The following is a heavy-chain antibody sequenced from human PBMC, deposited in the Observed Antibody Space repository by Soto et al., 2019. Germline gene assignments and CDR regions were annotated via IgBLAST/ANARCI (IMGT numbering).Heavy chain of an antibody. D-gene: IGHD1-20*01. V-gene: IGHV3-30*03. CDR2: IGKDGFDE. CDR3: ARSRDDNNLGVDV. CDR1: GFIFSDYA. Sequence: QAQLVESGGGVVQPGGSLRLSCSVSGFIFSDYAMHWVRQAPLEGLEWVAFIGKDGFDENYGDSLRGRFTVSRTNRENTPHLEIHRLSLDDSGVYFCARSRDDNNLGVDVWGRGTTITVSS. J-gene: IGHJ6*02.